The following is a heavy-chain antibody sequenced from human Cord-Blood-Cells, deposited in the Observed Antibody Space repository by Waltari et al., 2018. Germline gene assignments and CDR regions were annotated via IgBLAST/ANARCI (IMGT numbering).Heavy chain of an antibody. V-gene: IGHV1-69*09. CDR3: ARDSYPDIVVVPAARYDAFDI. Sequence: QVQLVQSGAEVKKPGSSVKVSCKASGGTFSSYAISWVRQAPGQGLEWMGRIIPILGIANYAQKFQGRVTSTADKSTSTAYMELSSLGSEDTAVYDCARDSYPDIVVVPAARYDAFDIWGQGTMVTVSS. J-gene: IGHJ3*02. CDR2: IIPILGIA. D-gene: IGHD2-2*01. CDR1: GGTFSSYA.